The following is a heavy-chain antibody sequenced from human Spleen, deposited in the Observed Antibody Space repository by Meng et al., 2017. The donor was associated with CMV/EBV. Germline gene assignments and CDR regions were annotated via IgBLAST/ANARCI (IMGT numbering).Heavy chain of an antibody. J-gene: IGHJ4*02. V-gene: IGHV3-30*04. D-gene: IGHD6-19*01. CDR1: GFTFSSYA. CDR2: ISFDGRNN. CDR3: AKDHVAVTGIGPPFDS. Sequence: GGSLRLSCTASGFTFSSYAMHWVRQAPGKGLEWVAVISFDGRNNYYADSVKGRFTISRDISKDILYLQMHSLRVEDTAVYFCAKDHVAVTGIGPPFDSWGQGTLVTVSS.